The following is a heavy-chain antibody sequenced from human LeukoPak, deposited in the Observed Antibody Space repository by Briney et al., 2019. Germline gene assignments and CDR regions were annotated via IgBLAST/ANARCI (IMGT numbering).Heavy chain of an antibody. V-gene: IGHV3-48*02. CDR1: GFTFSSYS. Sequence: GGSLRLSCAASGFTFSSYSMNWVRQAPGKGLEWVSYISSSSSTIYYADSVKGRFTISRDNAKNSLYLQMNSLRDEDTAVYYCARDPGSYMQQPYFDYWGQGTLVTVSS. CDR3: ARDPGSYMQQPYFDY. CDR2: ISSSSSTI. J-gene: IGHJ4*02. D-gene: IGHD6-13*01.